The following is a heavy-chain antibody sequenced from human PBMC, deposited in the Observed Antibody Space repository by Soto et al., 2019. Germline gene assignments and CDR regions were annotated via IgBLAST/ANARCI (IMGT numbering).Heavy chain of an antibody. CDR1: GFTFSDYY. D-gene: IGHD3-16*01. Sequence: QVQLVESGGGLVKPGGSLRVSCAASGFTFSDYYMTWIRQAPGKGPEWVSYISSRSRFIKDAGPVKGRFIISRDNAKNSLSLQMNSLRVEDTAIYYCARVRSYGYGPGAMDVWGQGTTVTVSS. CDR3: ARVRSYGYGPGAMDV. J-gene: IGHJ6*02. CDR2: ISSRSRFI. V-gene: IGHV3-11*06.